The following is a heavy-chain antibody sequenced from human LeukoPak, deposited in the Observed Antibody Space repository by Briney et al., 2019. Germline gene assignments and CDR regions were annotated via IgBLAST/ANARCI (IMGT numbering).Heavy chain of an antibody. J-gene: IGHJ4*02. CDR1: GGSFSGYY. D-gene: IGHD1-20*01. V-gene: IGHV4-34*01. CDR3: ARGLNITGASFDY. Sequence: SETLSLTCAVYGGSFSGYYWSWIRQPPGKGLEWIGEINHSGSTNYNPSLKSRVTISVDTSKNQFSLKLSPVTAADTAVYYCARGLNITGASFDYWGQGTLVTVSS. CDR2: INHSGST.